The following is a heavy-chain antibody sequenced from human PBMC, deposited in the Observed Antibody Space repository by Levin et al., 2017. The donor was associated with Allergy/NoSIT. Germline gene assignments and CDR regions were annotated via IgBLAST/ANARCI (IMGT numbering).Heavy chain of an antibody. V-gene: IGHV4-59*01. CDR3: ARYSSSWTDYYYYYMDV. CDR2: IYYSGST. Sequence: MSSETLSLTCTVSGGSISSYYWSWIRQPPGKGLEWIGYIYYSGSTNYNPSLKSRVTISVDTSKNQFSLKLSSVTAADTAVYYCARYSSSWTDYYYYYMDVWGKGTTVTVSS. J-gene: IGHJ6*03. CDR1: GGSISSYY. D-gene: IGHD6-13*01.